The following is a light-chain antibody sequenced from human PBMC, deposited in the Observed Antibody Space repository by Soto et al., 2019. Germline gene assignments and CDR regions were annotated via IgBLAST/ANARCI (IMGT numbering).Light chain of an antibody. CDR3: AAWDDSLNGVV. J-gene: IGLJ2*01. V-gene: IGLV1-44*01. Sequence: QSVVTQPPSASGTPGQRVTIFCSGSSSNFGSNTVNWYQQLPGTAPKLLMYSNNQRPSGVPDRFSGSKSGTSASLAISGLQSEDEADYYCAAWDDSLNGVVFGGGTKVTVL. CDR1: SSNFGSNT. CDR2: SNN.